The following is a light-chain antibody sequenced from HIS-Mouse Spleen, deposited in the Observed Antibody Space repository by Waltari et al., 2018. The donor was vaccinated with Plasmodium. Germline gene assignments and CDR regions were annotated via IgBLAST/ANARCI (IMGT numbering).Light chain of an antibody. CDR1: ALPKKY. CDR2: EDS. CDR3: YSTDSSGNHRV. J-gene: IGLJ3*02. V-gene: IGLV3-10*01. Sequence: SYELTQPPSVSVSPGQTARITCSGDALPKKYAYWYQQKSGQAPVLVIYEDSKRPAGMPGRFAGSSSGTRATLTISGAQVEDEGDYYCYSTDSSGNHRVFGGGTKLTVL.